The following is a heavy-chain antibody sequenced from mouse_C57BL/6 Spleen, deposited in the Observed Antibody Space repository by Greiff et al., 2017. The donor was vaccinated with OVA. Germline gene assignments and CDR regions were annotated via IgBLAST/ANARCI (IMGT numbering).Heavy chain of an antibody. Sequence: QVQLQQSGAELVKPGASVKMSCKASGYTFTSYWITWVKQRPGQGLEWIGDIYPGSGSTNYNEKFKSKATLTVDTSSSTAYMQLSSLTSEDSAVYYCARRGGKYDYDEDWYFDVWGTGTTVTVSS. CDR3: ARRGGKYDYDEDWYFDV. J-gene: IGHJ1*03. CDR1: GYTFTSYW. V-gene: IGHV1-55*01. D-gene: IGHD2-4*01. CDR2: IYPGSGST.